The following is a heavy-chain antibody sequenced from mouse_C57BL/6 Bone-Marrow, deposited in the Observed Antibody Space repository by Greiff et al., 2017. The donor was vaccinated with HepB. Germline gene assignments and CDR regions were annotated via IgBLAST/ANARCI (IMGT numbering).Heavy chain of an antibody. J-gene: IGHJ4*01. V-gene: IGHV14-4*01. CDR2: IDPENGDT. Sequence: DVQLQESGAELVRPGASVKLSCTASGSTFTGYYMNWVKQRPEQGLEWIGWIDPENGDTEYASKFQGKATITADTASNTAYLQLSRLTSEDTAVYYYTTLGGGAIDYWGQGTSVTVSS. CDR3: TTLGGGAIDY. CDR1: GSTFTGYY.